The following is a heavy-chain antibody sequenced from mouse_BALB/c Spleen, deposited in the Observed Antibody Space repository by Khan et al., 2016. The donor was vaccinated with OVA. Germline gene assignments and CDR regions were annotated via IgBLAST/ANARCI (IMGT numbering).Heavy chain of an antibody. Sequence: VQLQQSGAELAKPGASVKMSCKASGYTFTSYWMHWVKQRPGQGLEWIGYINPTSGYTDYNAKFKDKATLSADKSSSTAYMQLSSLTSEDSAVYYWTRDRIDYWGQGTTLTVSS. V-gene: IGHV1-7*01. CDR1: GYTFTSYW. CDR2: INPTSGYT. J-gene: IGHJ2*01. CDR3: TRDRIDY.